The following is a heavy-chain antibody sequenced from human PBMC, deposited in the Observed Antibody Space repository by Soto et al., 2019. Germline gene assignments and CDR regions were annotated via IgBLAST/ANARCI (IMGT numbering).Heavy chain of an antibody. J-gene: IGHJ4*02. CDR1: GGTFSSYA. CDR2: IIPIFGTA. D-gene: IGHD1-26*01. Sequence: GASVKVSCKASGGTFSSYAISWVRQAPGQGLEWMGGIIPIFGTANYAQKFQGRVTITADESTSTAYMELSSLRSEDTAVYYCATGYSGSYKGHFDYCGEGTLVTVSP. CDR3: ATGYSGSYKGHFDY. V-gene: IGHV1-69*13.